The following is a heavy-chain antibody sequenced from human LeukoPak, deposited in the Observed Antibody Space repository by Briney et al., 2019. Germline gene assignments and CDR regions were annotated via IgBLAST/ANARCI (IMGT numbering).Heavy chain of an antibody. V-gene: IGHV1-69*01. J-gene: IGHJ5*02. CDR3: ARDGIAAAGPGLYYGWFDP. D-gene: IGHD6-13*01. CDR2: IIPIFGTA. Sequence: SVKVSCKASGGTFSSYAISWVRQAPGQGLEWMGGIIPIFGTANYAQKFQGRVTITADESTSTAYMELSSLRSEDTAVYYCARDGIAAAGPGLYYGWFDPRGQGTLVTVSS. CDR1: GGTFSSYA.